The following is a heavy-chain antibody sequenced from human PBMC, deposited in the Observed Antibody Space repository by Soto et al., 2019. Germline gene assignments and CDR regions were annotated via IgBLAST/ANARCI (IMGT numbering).Heavy chain of an antibody. CDR3: ARDYGDYVNWFDP. J-gene: IGHJ5*02. D-gene: IGHD4-17*01. Sequence: GGSLRLSCAAFGFTVSSNYMTWVRQAPGKGLEWVSVIYTGGSTYYADSVKGRFTISRDNSKNTLYLQMNSLRAEDTAVYYCARDYGDYVNWFDPWGQGTLVTVSS. V-gene: IGHV3-66*01. CDR1: GFTVSSNY. CDR2: IYTGGST.